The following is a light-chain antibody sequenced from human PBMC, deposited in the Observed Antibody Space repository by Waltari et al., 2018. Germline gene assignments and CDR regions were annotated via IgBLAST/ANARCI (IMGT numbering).Light chain of an antibody. V-gene: IGKV1-33*01. CDR2: DAS. J-gene: IGKJ2*01. CDR3: HQYENLPPT. CDR1: QDISNY. Sequence: DIQMTQSPSSLSASVGDRVTITCQASQDISNYLNWYQQKPGKAPKLLIYDASNLETGVPSRFSGSGSGTDFSFTISSMQPEDIATYYCHQYENLPPTFGQGTKLDIE.